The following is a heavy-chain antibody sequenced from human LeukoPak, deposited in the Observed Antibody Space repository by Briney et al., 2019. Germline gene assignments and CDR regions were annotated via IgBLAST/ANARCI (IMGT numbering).Heavy chain of an antibody. CDR1: GYTLTELS. V-gene: IGHV1-24*01. D-gene: IGHD1-26*01. CDR3: ATESYSGSYLYAFDI. J-gene: IGHJ3*02. CDR2: FDPEDGET. Sequence: ASVKVSCRVSGYTLTELSMHWVRQAPGKGLEWMGGFDPEDGETIYAQKFQGRVTMTEDTSTDTAYMELSSLRSEDTAVYYCATESYSGSYLYAFDIWGQGTMVTVSS.